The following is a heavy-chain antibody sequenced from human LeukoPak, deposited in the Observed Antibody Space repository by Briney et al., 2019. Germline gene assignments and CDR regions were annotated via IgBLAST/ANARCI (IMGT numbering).Heavy chain of an antibody. Sequence: GGSLRLSCAASGFTFSSYWMSWVRQAPGKGLEWVANIKQDGSEKYYVDSVKGRFTISRDNAKNSLYLQMNSLRAEDTAVYYCAKGQLLGVVVPAAKDYWGQGTLVTVSS. CDR1: GFTFSSYW. CDR2: IKQDGSEK. V-gene: IGHV3-7*01. CDR3: AKGQLLGVVVPAAKDY. D-gene: IGHD2-2*01. J-gene: IGHJ4*02.